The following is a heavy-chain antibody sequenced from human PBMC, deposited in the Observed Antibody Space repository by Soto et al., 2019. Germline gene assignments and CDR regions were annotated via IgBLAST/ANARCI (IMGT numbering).Heavy chain of an antibody. CDR1: GGSISSGCYY. Sequence: PSETLSLTCTVSGGSISSGCYYWSWIRQHPGKGLEWIGYIYYSGSTYYNPSLRSRVTISVDTSKNQFSLKLSSVTAADTAVYYCARDRYDFWSGYYWFDPWGQGTLVTVSS. CDR3: ARDRYDFWSGYYWFDP. D-gene: IGHD3-3*01. V-gene: IGHV4-30-4*08. J-gene: IGHJ5*02. CDR2: IYYSGST.